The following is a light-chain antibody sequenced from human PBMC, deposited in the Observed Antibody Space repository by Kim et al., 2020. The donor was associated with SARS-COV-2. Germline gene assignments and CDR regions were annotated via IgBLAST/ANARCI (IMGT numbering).Light chain of an antibody. J-gene: IGLJ2*01. CDR2: QDT. CDR1: KLANKY. V-gene: IGLV3-1*01. Sequence: VYPGQTASIPCSGDKLANKYVCWYQQRPGQSPVLVMYQDTKRPSGIPERFSGSNSGNTATLTISGTQALDEADYYCQAWDSAYVVFGGGTQLTVL. CDR3: QAWDSAYVV.